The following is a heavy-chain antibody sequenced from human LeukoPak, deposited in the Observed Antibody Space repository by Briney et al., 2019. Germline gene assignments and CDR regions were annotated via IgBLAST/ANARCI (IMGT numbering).Heavy chain of an antibody. V-gene: IGHV3-23*01. CDR1: GFTFSIYA. CDR2: IVSSSGTT. J-gene: IGHJ4*02. D-gene: IGHD3-22*01. CDR3: AKTNSGYYWD. Sequence: GGSLRLSCAASGFTFSIYAMTWVRQAPGKGLEWVSAIVSSSGTTYYADSVKGRFTISSDNSKNMLYLQMNGLRAEDTAIYYCAKTNSGYYWDWGQGTLVTVSS.